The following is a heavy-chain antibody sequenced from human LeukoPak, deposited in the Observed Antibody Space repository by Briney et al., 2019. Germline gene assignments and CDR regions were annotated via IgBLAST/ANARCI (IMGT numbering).Heavy chain of an antibody. V-gene: IGHV3-23*01. CDR2: ISGSGGST. Sequence: SIRQPPGKGLEWVSAISGSGGSTYYADSVRGRFTISRDNSKNTLYLQMNSLRAEDTAVYYCARAGLGYYYDSGGYYLDYWGQGTLVTVSS. J-gene: IGHJ4*02. CDR3: ARAGLGYYYDSGGYYLDY. D-gene: IGHD3-22*01.